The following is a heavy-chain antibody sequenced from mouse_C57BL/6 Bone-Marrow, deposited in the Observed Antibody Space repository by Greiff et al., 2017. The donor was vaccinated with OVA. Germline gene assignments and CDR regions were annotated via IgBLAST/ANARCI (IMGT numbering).Heavy chain of an antibody. CDR1: GYTFTSYG. D-gene: IGHD2-12*01. CDR2: IYPRSGNT. Sequence: QVQLQQSGAELARPGASVKLSCKASGYTFTSYGISWVKQRTGQGLEWIGEIYPRSGNTYYNEKFKGKATLTADKSSSTAYMELRSLTSEDSAVYVCARRAYYTLFFAYWGQGTLVTVSA. CDR3: ARRAYYTLFFAY. J-gene: IGHJ3*01. V-gene: IGHV1-81*01.